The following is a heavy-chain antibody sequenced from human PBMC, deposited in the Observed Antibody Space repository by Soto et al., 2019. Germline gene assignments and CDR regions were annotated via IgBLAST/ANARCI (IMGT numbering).Heavy chain of an antibody. Sequence: PSETLSLTCAVYGGSISAYYWSWIRQPPGKGLEWIGEINHSKSTNYDPSLKSRVTMSVDTSKNQFSLKLSSVTAADTAVYFCARGTLSGWAHKRLHWFDPWGQGTLVTVSS. CDR2: INHSKST. J-gene: IGHJ5*02. CDR1: GGSISAYY. V-gene: IGHV4-34*01. D-gene: IGHD6-19*01. CDR3: ARGTLSGWAHKRLHWFDP.